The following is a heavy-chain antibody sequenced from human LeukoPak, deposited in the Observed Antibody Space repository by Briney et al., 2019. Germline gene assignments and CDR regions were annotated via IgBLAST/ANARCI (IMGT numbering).Heavy chain of an antibody. CDR2: ISSSGSTI. CDR3: ARISATYFDAFDI. J-gene: IGHJ3*02. CDR1: GFTFSSYE. V-gene: IGHV3-48*03. D-gene: IGHD3-10*01. Sequence: GGSLRLSCAASGFTFSSYEMNWVRQAPGKGLEWVSYISSSGSTIYYADSVKGRFTISRDNAKNSLYLQMNSLRAEDTAVYYCARISATYFDAFDIWGQGTMVTVSS.